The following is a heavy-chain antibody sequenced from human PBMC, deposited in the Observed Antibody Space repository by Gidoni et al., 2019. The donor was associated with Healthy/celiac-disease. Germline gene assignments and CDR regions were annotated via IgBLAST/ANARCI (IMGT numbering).Heavy chain of an antibody. CDR1: GFTVSSNY. Sequence: EVQLVESGGGLVQPGGSLRLSCAASGFTVSSNYMSWVRQAPGKGLEWVSVIYSGGSTYYADSVKGRFTISRDKSKNTLYLQMNSLRAEDTAVYYCARISGYSYGIDYWGQGTLVTVSS. V-gene: IGHV3-66*01. CDR3: ARISGYSYGIDY. D-gene: IGHD5-18*01. J-gene: IGHJ4*02. CDR2: IYSGGST.